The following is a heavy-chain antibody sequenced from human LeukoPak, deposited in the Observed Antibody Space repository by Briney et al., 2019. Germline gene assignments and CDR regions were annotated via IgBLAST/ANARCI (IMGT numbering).Heavy chain of an antibody. D-gene: IGHD6-19*01. CDR1: GGSFSGYY. CDR2: INHSGST. Sequence: SETLSLTCAVYGGSFSGYYWSWIRQPPGKGLEWIGEINHSGSTNYNPSLKSRVTISVDTSKNQFSLKLSPVTAADTAVYYCARDPGIAVADNFDYWGQGTLVTVSS. CDR3: ARDPGIAVADNFDY. V-gene: IGHV4-34*01. J-gene: IGHJ4*02.